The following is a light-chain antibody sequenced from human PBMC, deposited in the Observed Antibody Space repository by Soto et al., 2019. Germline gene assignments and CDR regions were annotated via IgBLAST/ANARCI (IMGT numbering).Light chain of an antibody. CDR2: EVN. J-gene: IGLJ3*02. CDR3: CSYAGSSTLLV. CDR1: SSDVGSYNL. Sequence: QSALTQPASVSGSPGQSITISCTGTSSDVGSYNLVSWYQQHPGKAPKFMIYEVNKRPSGVSNRFSGSKSGNTASLTISGLQAEDEADYYCCSYAGSSTLLVFGGGTKLTVL. V-gene: IGLV2-23*01.